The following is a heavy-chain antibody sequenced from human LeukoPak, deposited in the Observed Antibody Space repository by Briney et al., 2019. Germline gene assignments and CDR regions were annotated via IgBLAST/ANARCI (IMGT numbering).Heavy chain of an antibody. CDR1: GYIFTGYY. V-gene: IGHV1-2*02. D-gene: IGHD6-19*01. Sequence: ASVKVSCKASGYIFTGYYMHWVRQAPGQGLEWMGWINPNSGDTNYAQKFQGRVTMTRDTSISTAYMELSRLRSDDTAVYYCARLAMSGIGSDDFWGQGTLVTVSS. CDR3: ARLAMSGIGSDDF. CDR2: INPNSGDT. J-gene: IGHJ4*02.